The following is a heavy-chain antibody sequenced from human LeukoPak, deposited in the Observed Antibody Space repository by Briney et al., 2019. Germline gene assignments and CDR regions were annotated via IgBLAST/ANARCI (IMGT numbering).Heavy chain of an antibody. CDR1: GYTFTGYY. V-gene: IGHV1-2*02. Sequence: ASVKVSCKASGYTFTGYYMHWVRQAPGQGLEWMGWINPNSGGTNYAQKLQGRVTMTTDTSTSTAYMELRSLRSDDTAVYYCARRCSDSRLRSGGSCYNYWGQGTLVTVSS. CDR2: INPNSGGT. D-gene: IGHD2-15*01. J-gene: IGHJ4*02. CDR3: ARRCSDSRLRSGGSCYNY.